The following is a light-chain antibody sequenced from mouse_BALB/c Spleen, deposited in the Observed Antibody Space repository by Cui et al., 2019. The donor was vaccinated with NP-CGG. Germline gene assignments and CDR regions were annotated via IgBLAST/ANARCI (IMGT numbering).Light chain of an antibody. CDR1: TGAVTTTNY. J-gene: IGLJ1*01. CDR2: GTN. Sequence: QAVLSQESALTTSPGETVTLTCRSSTGAVTTTNYANWVQEKPDHLFTGLISGTNNRAPGVPARFSGSLIGDKAALTITGAQTEDEAIYFCALWYSNHWVFGGGTKLTVL. CDR3: ALWYSNHWV. V-gene: IGLV1*01.